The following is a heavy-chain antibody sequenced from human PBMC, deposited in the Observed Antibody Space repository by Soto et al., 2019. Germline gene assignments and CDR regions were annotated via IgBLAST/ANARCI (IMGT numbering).Heavy chain of an antibody. CDR1: GYTFTIYG. V-gene: IGHV1-18*01. D-gene: IGHD6-13*01. CDR2: ISAYNGNT. CDR3: ARDRDLVFIAAAGLFDY. J-gene: IGHJ4*02. Sequence: ASVKVSCKASGYTFTIYGISWVRQAPGQGLEWMGWISAYNGNTNYAQKLQGRVTMTTDTSTSTAYMELRSLRSDDTAVYYCARDRDLVFIAAAGLFDYWGQGTLVTVSS.